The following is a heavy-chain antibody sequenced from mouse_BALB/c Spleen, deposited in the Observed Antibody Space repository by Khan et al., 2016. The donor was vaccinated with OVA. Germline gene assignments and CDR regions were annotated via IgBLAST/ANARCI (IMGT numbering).Heavy chain of an antibody. J-gene: IGHJ3*02. V-gene: IGHV1-84*02. CDR2: FYPGNGNT. Sequence: QVQLQQSGPELVNPGASVKISCKASGYIFTDYYINWVKQKPGQGLEWIGWFYPGNGNTKYNENFKGKATLTVDTSSSTAYMQLSSLTSEDTAVYFCARGNYYGSTSWFGYWGQGTLVTVST. CDR1: GYIFTDYY. D-gene: IGHD1-1*01. CDR3: ARGNYYGSTSWFGY.